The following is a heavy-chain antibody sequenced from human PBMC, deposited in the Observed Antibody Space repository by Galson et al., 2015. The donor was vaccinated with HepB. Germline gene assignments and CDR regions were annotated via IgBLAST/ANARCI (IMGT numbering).Heavy chain of an antibody. CDR1: GFTFSSYG. Sequence: SLRLSCAASGFTFSSYGMHWVRQAPGKGLEWVAVISYDGSNKYYADSVKGRFTISRDNSKNTLYLQMNSLRAEDTAVYYCAKDVPLTTLDYWGQGTLVTVSS. V-gene: IGHV3-30*18. CDR2: ISYDGSNK. J-gene: IGHJ4*02. CDR3: AKDVPLTTLDY. D-gene: IGHD4-17*01.